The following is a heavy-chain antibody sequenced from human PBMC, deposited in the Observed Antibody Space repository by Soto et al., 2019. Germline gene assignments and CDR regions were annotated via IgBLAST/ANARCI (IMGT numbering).Heavy chain of an antibody. D-gene: IGHD5-12*01. Sequence: SHTLSLTCAISVGSVSEISVSCNWIRQSPSRGLEWLWRTNYGSMWSYAYAESVKGRISISADTSKNQFSLYLKSVTAEDTAVYSCAREGKWRLDYWGEGGLVTVSS. J-gene: IGHJ4*02. CDR1: VGSVSEISVS. CDR3: AREGKWRLDY. V-gene: IGHV6-1*01. CDR2: TNYGSMWSY.